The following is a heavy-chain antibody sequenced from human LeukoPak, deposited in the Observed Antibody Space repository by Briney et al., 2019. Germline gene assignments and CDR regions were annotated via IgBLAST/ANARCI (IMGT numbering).Heavy chain of an antibody. D-gene: IGHD3-10*01. CDR3: ARDPFEVRGAEGFDP. CDR2: IYYSGST. J-gene: IGHJ5*02. CDR1: GDSISNYY. V-gene: IGHV4-39*07. Sequence: PSETLSLTCTVSGDSISNYYWSWIRQPPGKGLEWIGSIYYSGSTYYNPSLKSRVTISVDTSKNQFSLKLSSVTAADTAVYYCARDPFEVRGAEGFDPWGQGTLVTVSS.